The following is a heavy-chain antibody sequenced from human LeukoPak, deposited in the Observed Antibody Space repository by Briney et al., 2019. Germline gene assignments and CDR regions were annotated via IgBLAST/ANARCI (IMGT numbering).Heavy chain of an antibody. CDR2: FDTGDGKT. CDR3: ATGYLVTAGLMDV. D-gene: IGHD6-13*01. Sequence: ASVKVSCKVSGYTLTELSMFWVRQAPGKGLEWMGSFDTGDGKTVYAQKFQGRVTMTEDTSTDTAYMELSSLRSEDTAVYYCATGYLVTAGLMDVWGQGTTVTVPS. J-gene: IGHJ6*02. V-gene: IGHV1-24*01. CDR1: GYTLTELS.